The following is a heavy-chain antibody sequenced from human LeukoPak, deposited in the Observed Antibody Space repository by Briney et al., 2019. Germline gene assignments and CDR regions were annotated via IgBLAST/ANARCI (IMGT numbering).Heavy chain of an antibody. CDR1: GYFISSGYY. CDR3: ARRAGVDIFDY. V-gene: IGHV4-38-2*02. Sequence: SETLSLTCTVSGYFISSGYYWGWLRQPPGKGLEWIGNIYHSGSTYYNPSLKRRVTISVDTSKNPFSLNLSSVTAADTAVYYCARRAGVDIFDYWGQGTLVTVSS. CDR2: IYHSGST. D-gene: IGHD3-10*01. J-gene: IGHJ4*02.